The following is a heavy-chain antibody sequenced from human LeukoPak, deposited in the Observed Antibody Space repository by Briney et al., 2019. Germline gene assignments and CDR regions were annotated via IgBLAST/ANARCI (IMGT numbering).Heavy chain of an antibody. CDR1: GFTFDDYA. CDR2: ISWNSGSI. CDR3: AKGPLVDTVVNSFDP. J-gene: IGHJ5*02. D-gene: IGHD2-21*01. V-gene: IGHV3-9*01. Sequence: PGGSLRLSCAASGFTFDDYAMHWVRQAPGKGLEWVSGISWNSGSIGYADSVKGRFTISRDNAKNSLYLQMNSLRAEDTALYYCAKGPLVDTVVNSFDPWGQGTLVTVSS.